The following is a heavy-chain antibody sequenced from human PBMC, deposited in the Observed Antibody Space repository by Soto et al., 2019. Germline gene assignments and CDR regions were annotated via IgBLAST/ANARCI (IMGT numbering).Heavy chain of an antibody. Sequence: QVQLQESGPGLVKPSGTLSLICAVSGDSIISSKWWSWIRQPPGKGLEWIGEIHHSGSTKYNPSLTSRVIISVDKSKNQFSLHLNSLADEDTAVYYCARGETQQQRDYWGQGTLVTVSS. CDR2: IHHSGST. D-gene: IGHD6-13*01. CDR3: ARGETQQQRDY. CDR1: GDSIISSKW. J-gene: IGHJ4*02. V-gene: IGHV4-4*02.